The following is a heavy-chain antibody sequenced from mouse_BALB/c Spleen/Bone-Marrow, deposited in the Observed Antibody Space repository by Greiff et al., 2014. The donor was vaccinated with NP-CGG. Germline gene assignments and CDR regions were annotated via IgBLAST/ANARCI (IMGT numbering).Heavy chain of an antibody. Sequence: QVHVKQSGAEVMRPGSSVNISCKASGYAFSNYGMNWVKQRPGQGPEWIGQIYPGDGDTNYNGKFKGRATLTVDKSSSTAYMQLSSLTSEDSAVYFCASDYDYGRNYAIDYWGQGTSVTVSS. V-gene: IGHV1-80*01. J-gene: IGHJ4*01. CDR2: IYPGDGDT. CDR1: GYAFSNYG. CDR3: ASDYDYGRNYAIDY. D-gene: IGHD2-4*01.